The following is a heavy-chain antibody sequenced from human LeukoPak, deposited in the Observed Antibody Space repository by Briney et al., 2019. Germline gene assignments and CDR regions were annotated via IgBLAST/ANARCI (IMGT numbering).Heavy chain of an antibody. D-gene: IGHD3-22*01. CDR2: ISGHNGDT. CDR3: ARVSGYDSSFIDI. CDR1: GYTFTSHG. J-gene: IGHJ3*02. V-gene: IGHV1-18*01. Sequence: ASVKVSCKSSGYTFTSHGMTWVRRAPGQGLEWMGWISGHNGDTKYAQKFEGRVTMTTDRSTSTAYMEMRSLRSDDTAVYHCARVSGYDSSFIDIWGQGIMVTVSS.